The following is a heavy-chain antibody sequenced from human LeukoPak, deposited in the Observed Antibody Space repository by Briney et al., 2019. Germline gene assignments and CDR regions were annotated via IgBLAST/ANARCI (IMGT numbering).Heavy chain of an antibody. CDR1: GFTFSSYA. CDR3: AKDQYSSGWSSHY. J-gene: IGHJ4*02. CDR2: IGGSGGST. Sequence: GGSLRLSCAASGFTFSSYAMSWVRQAPGKGLEWVSAIGGSGGSTYYADSVKGRFTISRDNSKNTLYLQMNSLRAEDTAVYYCAKDQYSSGWSSHYWGQGTLVTVSS. V-gene: IGHV3-23*01. D-gene: IGHD6-19*01.